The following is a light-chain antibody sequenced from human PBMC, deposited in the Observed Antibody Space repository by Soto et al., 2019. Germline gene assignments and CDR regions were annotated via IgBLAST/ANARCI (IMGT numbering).Light chain of an antibody. V-gene: IGKV3-20*01. J-gene: IGKJ2*01. CDR1: QSVSSSY. CDR3: QQFVNSPYT. CDR2: GAS. Sequence: EIVLTQSPGTLSLSPGERATLSCRASQSVSSSYLAWYQQKPGQAPRPLIYGASSRATGIPDRFSDSGSGTDFTLTISRMEPEDFAVYYCQQFVNSPYTFGQGTRLEIK.